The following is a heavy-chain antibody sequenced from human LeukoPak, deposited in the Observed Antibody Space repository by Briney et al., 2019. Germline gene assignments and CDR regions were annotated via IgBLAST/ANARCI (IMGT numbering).Heavy chain of an antibody. CDR3: ARGPYYYDSSGYYSFDC. V-gene: IGHV4-34*01. J-gene: IGHJ4*02. CDR1: GGSFSGYY. CDR2: INHSGST. D-gene: IGHD3-22*01. Sequence: SETLSLTCAVYGGSFSGYYWSWIRQPPGKGLEWIGEINHSGSTNYNPSLKSRVTISVDTSKNQFSLKLSSVTAADTAVYYCARGPYYYDSSGYYSFDCWGQGTLVTVSS.